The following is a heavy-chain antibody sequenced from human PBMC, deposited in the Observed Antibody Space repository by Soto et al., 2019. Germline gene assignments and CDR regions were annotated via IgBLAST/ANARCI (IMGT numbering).Heavy chain of an antibody. V-gene: IGHV4-59*08. J-gene: IGHJ3*02. CDR1: GGSISSYY. D-gene: IGHD3-10*01. Sequence: QVQLQESGPGLVKPSETLSLTCTVSGGSISSYYWSWIRQPPGKGLEWIGYIYYSGSSNYNPSLKSRITISVDSSKNQFSLKLSSVPAADTAVYYCARRYGSCFDIWGQGTMVTVSS. CDR3: ARRYGSCFDI. CDR2: IYYSGSS.